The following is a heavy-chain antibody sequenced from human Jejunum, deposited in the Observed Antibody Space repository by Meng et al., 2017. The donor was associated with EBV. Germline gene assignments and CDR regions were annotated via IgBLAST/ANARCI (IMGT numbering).Heavy chain of an antibody. V-gene: IGHV4-4*02. Sequence: PESGPALGNPSLTCSLSCVFISRSNRNNGGCNRVRQALGKVLELNREIYHSGITTHNTPLKSRVTISMDHSTIKFCLIPASVTAADSGVYFRARRPECRLPDYWGQGTLVTVSS. CDR1: SRSNRNNGG. J-gene: IGHJ4*02. D-gene: IGHD6-25*01. CDR3: ARRPECRLPDY. CDR2: IYHSGIT.